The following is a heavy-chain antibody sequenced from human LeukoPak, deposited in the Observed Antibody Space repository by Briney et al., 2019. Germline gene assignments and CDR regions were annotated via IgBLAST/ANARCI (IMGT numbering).Heavy chain of an antibody. CDR3: ASRGSNTVTASWWYYYYYGMDV. D-gene: IGHD4-11*01. CDR1: GFTVSSNY. Sequence: AGGSLRLSCAASGFTVSSNYMSWVRQAPGKGLEWVSVIYSGGSTYYADSVKGRFTISRDNSKNTLYLQMNGLRAEDTAVYYCASRGSNTVTASWWYYYYYGMDVWGQGTTVTVSS. CDR2: IYSGGST. V-gene: IGHV3-66*01. J-gene: IGHJ6*02.